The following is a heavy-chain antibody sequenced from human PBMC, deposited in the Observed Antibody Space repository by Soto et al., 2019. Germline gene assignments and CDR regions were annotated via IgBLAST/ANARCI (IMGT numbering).Heavy chain of an antibody. D-gene: IGHD3-22*01. CDR3: ARVWPVWDYDTSYGMDV. CDR1: GGSISSGDYY. V-gene: IGHV4-30-4*01. CDR2: IYYSGST. Sequence: SETLSLTCTVSGGSISSGDYYWSWIRQPPGKGLEWIGYIYYSGSTYYNPSLKSRVTISVDTSKNQFSLKLSSVTAADTAVYYCARVWPVWDYDTSYGMDVWGQGTTVTVSS. J-gene: IGHJ6*02.